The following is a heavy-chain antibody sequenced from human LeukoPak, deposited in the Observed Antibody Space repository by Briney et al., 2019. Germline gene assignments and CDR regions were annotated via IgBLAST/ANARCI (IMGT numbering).Heavy chain of an antibody. CDR2: ISYSGST. J-gene: IGHJ3*02. Sequence: SETLSLTCTVSGGSISGYYWSWIRQPPGKGLEWIGYISYSGSTNYNPSLKSRVTISVDTSKNQFSLKLSSVTAADTAVYYCARGDYYGTSGYNDAFDIWGQGTMVTVSS. CDR1: GGSISGYY. V-gene: IGHV4-59*01. D-gene: IGHD3-22*01. CDR3: ARGDYYGTSGYNDAFDI.